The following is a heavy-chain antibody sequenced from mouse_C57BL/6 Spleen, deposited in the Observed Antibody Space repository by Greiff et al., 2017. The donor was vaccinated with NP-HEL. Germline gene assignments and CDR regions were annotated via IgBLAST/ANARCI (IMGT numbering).Heavy chain of an antibody. CDR3: TRVDSSGSIGY. J-gene: IGHJ4*01. CDR2: IDPETGGT. D-gene: IGHD3-2*02. CDR1: GYTFTDYE. V-gene: IGHV1-15*01. Sequence: QVQLQQSGAELVRPGASVTLSCKASGYTFTDYEMHWVKQTPVHGLEWIGAIDPETGGTAYNQKFKGKAILTADKSSSTAYMELRSLTSEDSAVYYCTRVDSSGSIGYWGQGTSVTVSS.